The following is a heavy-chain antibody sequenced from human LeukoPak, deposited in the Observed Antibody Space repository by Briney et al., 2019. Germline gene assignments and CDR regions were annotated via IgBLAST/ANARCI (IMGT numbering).Heavy chain of an antibody. CDR3: ARGLGELNWFDP. CDR1: GITFSSYS. CDR2: IYSGGST. J-gene: IGHJ5*02. Sequence: GGSLRLSCAASGITFSSYSMNWVRQAPGKGLEWVSVIYSGGSTYYADSVKGRFTISRDNSKNTLYLQMNSLRAEHTAVYYCARGLGELNWFDPWGQGTLVTVSS. D-gene: IGHD3-10*01. V-gene: IGHV3-53*01.